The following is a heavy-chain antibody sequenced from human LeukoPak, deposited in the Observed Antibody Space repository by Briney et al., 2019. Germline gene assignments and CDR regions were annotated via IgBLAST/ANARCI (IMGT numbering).Heavy chain of an antibody. CDR2: IYPGDPDT. Sequence: GESLKISCKGSGYSFTSYWIGWVRQMPGKGLEWMGIIYPGDPDTRYSPSFQGQVTISADKSISTAYLQWSSLKASDTAMYYCARLKQQLVRGRYFDYWGQGTLVTVSS. CDR1: GYSFTSYW. V-gene: IGHV5-51*01. D-gene: IGHD6-13*01. CDR3: ARLKQQLVRGRYFDY. J-gene: IGHJ4*02.